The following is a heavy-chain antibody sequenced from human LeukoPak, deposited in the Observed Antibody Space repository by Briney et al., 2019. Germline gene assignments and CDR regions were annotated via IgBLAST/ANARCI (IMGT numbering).Heavy chain of an antibody. CDR2: IIPIFGTA. J-gene: IGHJ3*02. D-gene: IGHD6-19*01. CDR1: GYTFTVYY. Sequence: SVKVSFKASGYTFTVYYIHWVRQAPGQGLEWMGGIIPIFGTANHAQKFQGRVTITADKSTSTAYMELSSLRSEDTAVYYCARAGSSGWYGRNAFDIWGQGTMVTVSS. V-gene: IGHV1-69*06. CDR3: ARAGSSGWYGRNAFDI.